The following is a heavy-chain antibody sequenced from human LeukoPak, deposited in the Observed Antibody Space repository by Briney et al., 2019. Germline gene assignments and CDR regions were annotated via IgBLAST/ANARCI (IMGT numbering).Heavy chain of an antibody. CDR1: GGSISSSSYY. Sequence: SETLSLTCTVSGGSISSSSYYWGWIRQPPGKGLEWIGSIYYSGSTYYNPSLKSRVNISVDTSKNQFSLKLSSVTAADTAVYYCASQDLIAARPRDYWGQGTLVTVSS. V-gene: IGHV4-39*01. CDR3: ASQDLIAARPRDY. J-gene: IGHJ4*02. D-gene: IGHD6-6*01. CDR2: IYYSGST.